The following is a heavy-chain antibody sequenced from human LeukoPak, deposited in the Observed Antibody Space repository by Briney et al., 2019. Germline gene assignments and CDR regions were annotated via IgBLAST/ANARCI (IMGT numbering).Heavy chain of an antibody. V-gene: IGHV3-33*01. J-gene: IGHJ6*02. D-gene: IGHD5-18*01. Sequence: PGGSLRLSCAASGFTFSSYGMHWVRQAPGKGLEWVAVIWYDGSNKYYADSVKGRFTISRDNSKNTLYLQMNSLRAEDTAVYYCARDLAAGAYSYAPREVGYYYYGMDVWGQGTTVTVSS. CDR3: ARDLAAGAYSYAPREVGYYYYGMDV. CDR2: IWYDGSNK. CDR1: GFTFSSYG.